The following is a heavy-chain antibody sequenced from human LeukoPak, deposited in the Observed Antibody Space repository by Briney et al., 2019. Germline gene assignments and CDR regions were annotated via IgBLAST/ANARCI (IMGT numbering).Heavy chain of an antibody. J-gene: IGHJ5*02. CDR2: ICYSGST. CDR3: ARTENYIPEDCFDP. CDR1: GGSIGSSSYC. D-gene: IGHD5-24*01. Sequence: TASETLSLTCSVSGGSIGSSSYCWGWIRQPPGKGLEWIGTICYSGSTFYNPSLKSRVTLSVDTSKNQFSLKLSSVTAADTAVYYCARTENYIPEDCFDPWGQGTLVTVSS. V-gene: IGHV4-39*01.